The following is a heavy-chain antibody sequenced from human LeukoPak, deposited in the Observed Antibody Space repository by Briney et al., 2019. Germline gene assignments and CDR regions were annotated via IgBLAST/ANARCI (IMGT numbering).Heavy chain of an antibody. CDR3: ARGASRADY. V-gene: IGHV3-21*01. CDR1: GFTFRSYN. Sequence: AGGSLRLSCAASGFTFRSYNMNWVRQASGKRPEWVSSISSSSSYIYYADSAKGRFTISRDNAKNSLYLQMNSLRAEDTALYYCARGASRADYWGQGTLVTVSS. CDR2: ISSSSSYI. J-gene: IGHJ4*02.